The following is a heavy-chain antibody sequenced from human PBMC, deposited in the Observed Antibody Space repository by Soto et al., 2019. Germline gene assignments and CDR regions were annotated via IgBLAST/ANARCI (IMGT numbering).Heavy chain of an antibody. Sequence: SETLSLTCAVYGGSFSGYXWXXXXQPPGKGLEWIGEINHSGSTNYNPSLKRRVTISVDTSKNQFSLKLSSVTAADTAVXHCARKGSLXGHYMDVWGKGTTVTVSS. D-gene: IGHD3-10*01. J-gene: IGHJ6*03. CDR1: GGSFSGYX. CDR2: INHSGST. V-gene: IGHV4-34*01. CDR3: ARKGSLXGHYMDV.